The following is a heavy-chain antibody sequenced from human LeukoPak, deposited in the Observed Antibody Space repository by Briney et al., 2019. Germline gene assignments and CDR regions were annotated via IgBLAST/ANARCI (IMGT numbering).Heavy chain of an antibody. CDR3: ARGPYDFWSGYPQGYFDY. D-gene: IGHD3-3*01. CDR1: GFTFSSYS. J-gene: IGHJ4*02. Sequence: GGSLRLSCAASGFTFSSYSMNWVRQALGKGLEWVSYISSSSSTIYYADSVKGRFTISRDNAKNSLYLQMNSLRAEDTAVYYCARGPYDFWSGYPQGYFDYWGQGTLVTVSS. V-gene: IGHV3-48*01. CDR2: ISSSSSTI.